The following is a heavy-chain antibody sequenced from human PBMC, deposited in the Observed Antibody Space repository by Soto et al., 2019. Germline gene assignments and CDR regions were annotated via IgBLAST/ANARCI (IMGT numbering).Heavy chain of an antibody. J-gene: IGHJ2*01. V-gene: IGHV4-59*01. CDR2: IYYSGST. Sequence: QVQLQESGPGLVKPSETLSLTCTVSGGSISSYYWSWIRQPPGKGLEWIGYIYYSGSTNYNPSLKSRVTISVDTSKNQFSLKLGSVTAADTAVYYCARVSRDYVYWYFDLWGRGTLVTVSS. CDR1: GGSISSYY. D-gene: IGHD4-17*01. CDR3: ARVSRDYVYWYFDL.